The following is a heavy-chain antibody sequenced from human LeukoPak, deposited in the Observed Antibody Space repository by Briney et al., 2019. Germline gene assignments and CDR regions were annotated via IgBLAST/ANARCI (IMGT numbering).Heavy chain of an antibody. Sequence: GGSLRLSCAASGFTFSSYWMSWVRQAPGRGLEWVSAISGSGGSTYYADSVKGRFTISRDNSKNTLYLQMNSLRAEDTAVYYCAKEGASSGWSRPVMYNWFDPWGQGTLVTVSS. J-gene: IGHJ5*02. V-gene: IGHV3-23*01. CDR2: ISGSGGST. CDR1: GFTFSSYW. CDR3: AKEGASSGWSRPVMYNWFDP. D-gene: IGHD3-22*01.